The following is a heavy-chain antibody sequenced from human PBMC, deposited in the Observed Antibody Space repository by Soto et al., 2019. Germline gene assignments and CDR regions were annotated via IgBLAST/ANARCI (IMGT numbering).Heavy chain of an antibody. CDR2: IKQDGSAK. J-gene: IGHJ4*02. V-gene: IGHV3-7*01. Sequence: EVQLVESGGGLVQPGGSLRLSCAASGFTGSNYWMTWVRQAPGKGLEWVANIKQDGSAKYYVDSVKGRFTISRDNAKNSLYLQMNSLRAEDTAVYYCASWLKTSGWYVLLEGSFDYWGQGTLVTVSS. CDR1: GFTGSNYW. D-gene: IGHD6-19*01. CDR3: ASWLKTSGWYVLLEGSFDY.